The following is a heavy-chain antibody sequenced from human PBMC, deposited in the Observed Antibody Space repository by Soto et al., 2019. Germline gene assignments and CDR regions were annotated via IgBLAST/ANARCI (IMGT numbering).Heavy chain of an antibody. J-gene: IGHJ3*02. V-gene: IGHV3-33*01. CDR2: IWYDGSNK. CDR3: ARDGSDSSSSYAFDI. CDR1: GFTFSSYG. D-gene: IGHD6-6*01. Sequence: VQLVESGGGLVQPGGSLRLSCAASGFTFSSYGMHWVRQAPGKGLEWVAVIWYDGSNKYYADSVKGRFTISRDNSKNTLYLQMNSLRAEDTAVYYCARDGSDSSSSYAFDIWGQGTMVTVSS.